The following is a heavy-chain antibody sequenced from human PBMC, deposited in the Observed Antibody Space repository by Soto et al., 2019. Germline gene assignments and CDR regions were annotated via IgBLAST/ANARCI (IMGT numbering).Heavy chain of an antibody. D-gene: IGHD6-19*01. CDR2: ISYDGSNK. Sequence: QVQLVESGGGVVQPGRSLRLSCAASGFTFSSYAMHWVRQAPGKGLEWVAVISYDGSNKYYADSEKGRFTISRDNSKNTLYLQMNSLRAEDTAVYYCATIAVAGTDSYDGMDVWGQGTTVTVSS. J-gene: IGHJ6*02. CDR3: ATIAVAGTDSYDGMDV. CDR1: GFTFSSYA. V-gene: IGHV3-30-3*01.